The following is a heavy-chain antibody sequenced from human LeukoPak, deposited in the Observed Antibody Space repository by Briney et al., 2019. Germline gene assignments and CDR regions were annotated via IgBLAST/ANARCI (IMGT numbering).Heavy chain of an antibody. D-gene: IGHD4-17*01. CDR2: IYFSGTT. Sequence: SETLSLTCTVSGGSINKSSYYWGWIRQPPGKGLEWIATIYFSGTTYYNASLKSRVTISVDTSKNQFSLRLTSVTAADTAMFYCARHTGYGDYVVFDIWGQGIMVTVSS. J-gene: IGHJ3*02. CDR3: ARHTGYGDYVVFDI. CDR1: GGSINKSSYY. V-gene: IGHV4-39*01.